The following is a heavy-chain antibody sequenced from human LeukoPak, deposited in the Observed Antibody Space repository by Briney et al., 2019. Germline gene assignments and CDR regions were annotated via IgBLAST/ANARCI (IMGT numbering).Heavy chain of an antibody. V-gene: IGHV4-39*01. J-gene: IGHJ3*02. D-gene: IGHD6-19*01. CDR1: GGSISSSSYY. Sequence: PSETLSLTCTVSGGSISSSSYYWGWIRQPPGKGLEWIGSIYYSGSTYYNPSLKSRVTISVDTSKNQFSLKLSSVTAADTAVYYCARGFRYSSGSYFHDAFDIWGQGTMVTVSS. CDR2: IYYSGST. CDR3: ARGFRYSSGSYFHDAFDI.